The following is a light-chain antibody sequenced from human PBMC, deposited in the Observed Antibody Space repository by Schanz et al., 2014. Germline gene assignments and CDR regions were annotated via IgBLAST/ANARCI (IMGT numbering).Light chain of an antibody. Sequence: QSVLTQPPSASGSPGQSVTISCTGTSSDVGGYNYVSWYQRHPGKAPKLIIYDVSKRPSGVPDRFSGSKSGNTASLTISGLQAEDEADYYCCSYAGSSTLGVFGGGTKLTVL. CDR1: SSDVGGYNY. J-gene: IGLJ3*02. CDR3: CSYAGSSTLGV. V-gene: IGLV2-11*01. CDR2: DVS.